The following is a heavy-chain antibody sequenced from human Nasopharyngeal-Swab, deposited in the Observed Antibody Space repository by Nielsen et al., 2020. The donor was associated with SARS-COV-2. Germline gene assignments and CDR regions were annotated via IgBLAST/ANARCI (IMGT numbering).Heavy chain of an antibody. D-gene: IGHD1-26*01. CDR3: ARTGRMGAYPNPYYYYYYMDV. CDR2: INPNTGNP. J-gene: IGHJ6*03. Sequence: ASVKVSCKASGYTFTSYAMNWVRQAPGQGLEWMGWINPNTGNPTYAQGFTGRFVFSLDTSVSTAYLQICSLKAEDTAVYYCARTGRMGAYPNPYYYYYYMDVWGKGTTVTVSS. V-gene: IGHV7-4-1*01. CDR1: GYTFTSYA.